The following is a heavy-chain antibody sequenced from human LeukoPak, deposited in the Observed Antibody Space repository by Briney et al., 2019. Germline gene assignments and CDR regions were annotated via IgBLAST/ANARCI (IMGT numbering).Heavy chain of an antibody. Sequence: PGGSLRLSCAASEFTFSSYSMNWVRQAPGKGLEWVSSISSSSSYIYYADSVKGRFTISRDNAKNSLYLQMNSLRAEDTAVYYCARDRGYSGSYHGLDYWGQGTLVTVSS. CDR2: ISSSSSYI. D-gene: IGHD1-26*01. J-gene: IGHJ4*02. CDR3: ARDRGYSGSYHGLDY. V-gene: IGHV3-21*01. CDR1: EFTFSSYS.